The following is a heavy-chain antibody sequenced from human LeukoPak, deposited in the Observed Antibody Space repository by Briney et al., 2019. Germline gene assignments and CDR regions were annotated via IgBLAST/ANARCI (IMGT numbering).Heavy chain of an antibody. V-gene: IGHV3-9*01. J-gene: IGHJ4*02. CDR3: AKATPYYFDY. CDR2: ISWNSGSI. CDR1: GFTFDDYA. Sequence: GGSLRLSCAASGFTFDDYAMHWVRQAPGKGLEWVSGISWNSGSIGYADSVKGRFTVSRDNAKNSLYLQMNSLRAEDTALYYCAKATPYYFDYWGRGTLVTVSS.